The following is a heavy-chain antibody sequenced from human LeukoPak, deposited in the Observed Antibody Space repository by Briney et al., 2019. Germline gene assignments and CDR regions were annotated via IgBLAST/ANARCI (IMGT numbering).Heavy chain of an antibody. CDR3: ARVSVVVVAAHHWYFDL. V-gene: IGHV4-59*01. CDR1: GGSISSYY. J-gene: IGHJ2*01. D-gene: IGHD2-15*01. CDR2: IYYSGST. Sequence: SETLSLTCTVSGGSISSYYWSWIRQPPGKGLEWIGYIYYSGSTNYDPSLKSRVTISVDTSKNQFSLKLSSVTAADTAVYYCARVSVVVVAAHHWYFDLWGRGTLVTVSS.